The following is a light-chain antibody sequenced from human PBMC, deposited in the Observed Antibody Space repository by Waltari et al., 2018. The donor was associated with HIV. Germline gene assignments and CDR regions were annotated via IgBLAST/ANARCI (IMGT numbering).Light chain of an antibody. CDR1: NIGSKS. V-gene: IGLV3-21*04. Sequence: SYVVTQPPSVSVAPGKTATITCGGNNIGSKSVHWYRQKAGRAPVLVIFYGRDRPPELPRRFSGYTSENTATLAISRVEAGDEADYYCLMWDSSTTHHVFGAGTKVTVL. CDR3: LMWDSSTTHHV. J-gene: IGLJ1*01. CDR2: YGR.